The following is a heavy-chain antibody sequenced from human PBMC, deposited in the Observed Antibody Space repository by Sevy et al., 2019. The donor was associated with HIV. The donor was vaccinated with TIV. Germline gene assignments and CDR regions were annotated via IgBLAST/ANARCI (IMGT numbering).Heavy chain of an antibody. CDR2: INHSGST. J-gene: IGHJ4*01. V-gene: IGHV4-34*01. D-gene: IGHD6-19*01. CDR1: GGSFSGYY. Sequence: SETLSLTCAVYGGSFSGYYWNWIRQPPGKGLEWIGEINHSGSTNYNPSLKSRVTISVDTSKNQFSLKLSSVTAADTAVYYCARYRMAGNFDYWGQRTLVTVSS. CDR3: ARYRMAGNFDY.